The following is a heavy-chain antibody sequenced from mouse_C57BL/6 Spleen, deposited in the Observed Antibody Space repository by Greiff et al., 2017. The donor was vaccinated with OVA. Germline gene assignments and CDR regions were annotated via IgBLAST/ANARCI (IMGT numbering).Heavy chain of an antibody. V-gene: IGHV1-72*01. Sequence: VQLQQSGAELVKPGASVKLSCTASGYTFTSYWMHWVKQRPGRGLEWIGRIDPNSGGTKYNEKFKSKATLTVDKPSSTAYMQLNSLTSKYSAVYFYSSSTNWYNAMDYGGQGTSVTVSS. J-gene: IGHJ4*01. CDR1: GYTFTSYW. CDR3: SSSTNWYNAMDY. D-gene: IGHD4-1*01. CDR2: IDPNSGGT.